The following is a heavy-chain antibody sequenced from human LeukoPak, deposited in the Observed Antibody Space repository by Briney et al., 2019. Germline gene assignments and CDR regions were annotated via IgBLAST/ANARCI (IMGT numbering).Heavy chain of an antibody. D-gene: IGHD3-9*01. CDR3: ARGGGEYYDILTGYYTEGIDY. CDR1: GGSISSYY. CDR2: IYYSGST. J-gene: IGHJ4*02. V-gene: IGHV4-59*01. Sequence: SETLSLTCTVSGGSISSYYWSWIRQPPGKGLEWIGYIYYSGSTNYNPSLKSRVTISVDTSKNQFSLKLSSVTAADTAVYYRARGGGEYYDILTGYYTEGIDYWGQGTLVTVSS.